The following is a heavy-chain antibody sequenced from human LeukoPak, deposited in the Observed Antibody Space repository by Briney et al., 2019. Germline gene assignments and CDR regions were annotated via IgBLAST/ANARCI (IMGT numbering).Heavy chain of an antibody. CDR3: ARAPPMTTVTTFDY. CDR1: GGTFSNYA. D-gene: IGHD4-17*01. J-gene: IGHJ4*02. CDR2: ISAYNGNT. Sequence: ASVKVSCKASGGTFSNYAISWVRQAPGQGLEWMGWISAYNGNTNYAQKLQGRVTMTTDTSTSTAYMELRSLRSDDTAVYYCARAPPMTTVTTFDYWGQGTLVTVSS. V-gene: IGHV1-18*01.